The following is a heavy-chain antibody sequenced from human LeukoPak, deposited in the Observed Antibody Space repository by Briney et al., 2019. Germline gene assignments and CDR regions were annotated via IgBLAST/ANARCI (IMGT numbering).Heavy chain of an antibody. CDR1: GYTFTNYD. J-gene: IGHJ5*02. CDR3: ARGPAASHRNWFDP. V-gene: IGHV1-8*01. CDR2: MNPNSGYT. Sequence: ASVKVSCKASGYTFTNYDVNWVRQATGQGLEWMGWMNPNSGYTGHAQKFQGRVTMTRNTSISTAYMELSSLRSEDTAVYYCARGPAASHRNWFDPWGQGTLVTVSP. D-gene: IGHD2-15*01.